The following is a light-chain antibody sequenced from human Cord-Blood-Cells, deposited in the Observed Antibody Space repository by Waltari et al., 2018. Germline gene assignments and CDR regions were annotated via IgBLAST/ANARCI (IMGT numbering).Light chain of an antibody. CDR1: SSDVGGYNY. Sequence: QSALTQPASVPGSPGQSITISCTGTSSDVGGYNYVAWYQQHPGKAPKLMIYDVSKRPSGVSNRFSGSKSGNTASLTISGLQAEDEADYYCSSHTSSSTLVFGGGTKLTVL. V-gene: IGLV2-14*01. CDR3: SSHTSSSTLV. J-gene: IGLJ3*02. CDR2: DVS.